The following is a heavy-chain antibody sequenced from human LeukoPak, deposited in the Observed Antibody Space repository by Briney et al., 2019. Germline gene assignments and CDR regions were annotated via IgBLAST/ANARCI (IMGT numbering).Heavy chain of an antibody. V-gene: IGHV1-18*01. CDR3: ARLSGSYYIFDY. CDR1: GYTFTNYG. CDR2: ITTYNGYT. Sequence: ASVKVSCKASGYTFTNYGISWMRQAPGQGLECMGWITTYNGYTNYAQKFQGRVTMTTDTSTSTAYMELRSLRSDDAAVYYCARLSGSYYIFDYWGQGTLVTVSS. D-gene: IGHD1-26*01. J-gene: IGHJ4*02.